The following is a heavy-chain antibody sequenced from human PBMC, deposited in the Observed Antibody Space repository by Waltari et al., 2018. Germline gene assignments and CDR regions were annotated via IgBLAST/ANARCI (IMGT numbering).Heavy chain of an antibody. CDR2: SNPNSGGP. CDR3: ASGAARRNVAN. CDR1: GYTFTGYY. Sequence: QVQLVQSGAEVKKPGASVKVSCKASGYTFTGYYMHWVRQAPGQGLEWMGRSNPNSGGPRDAQTFTGRVTMTRDTSLSPAYMGLSRLRSDDTAVYYCASGAARRNVANWGQGTLVTVSS. D-gene: IGHD6-6*01. J-gene: IGHJ4*02. V-gene: IGHV1-2*06.